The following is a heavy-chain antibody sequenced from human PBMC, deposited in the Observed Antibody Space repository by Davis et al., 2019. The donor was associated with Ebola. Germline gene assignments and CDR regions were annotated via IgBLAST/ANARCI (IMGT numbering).Heavy chain of an antibody. D-gene: IGHD5-24*01. J-gene: IGHJ3*02. V-gene: IGHV6-1*01. Sequence: HSQTLSLTCAISGDSVSGSRGAWNWIRQSPSRGLEWLGRTYYTSKWYNHYAASVKSRTTINPDTSKNQFSLQLNSVTPEDTAVYYCARGWLRTGLDIWGQGTMVIVSS. CDR3: ARGWLRTGLDI. CDR1: GDSVSGSRGA. CDR2: TYYTSKWYN.